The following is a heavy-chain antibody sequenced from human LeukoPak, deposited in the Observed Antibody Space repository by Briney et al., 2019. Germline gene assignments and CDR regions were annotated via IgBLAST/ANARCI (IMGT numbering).Heavy chain of an antibody. CDR2: VNSDGSTT. J-gene: IGHJ4*02. V-gene: IGHV3-74*03. Sequence: GGSLRLSCAASGFSFRNYWMCWVRQAPGKGLVCVSRVNSDGSTTTYADSVKGRFTISRDNAKNTLYLQMNSLRAEDTAVYYCARDQIYCTGGYCYFDYWGQGTLVTVSS. CDR1: GFSFRNYW. D-gene: IGHD2-8*02. CDR3: ARDQIYCTGGYCYFDY.